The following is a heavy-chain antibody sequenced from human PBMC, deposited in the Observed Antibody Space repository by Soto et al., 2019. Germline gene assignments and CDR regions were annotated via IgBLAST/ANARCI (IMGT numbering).Heavy chain of an antibody. CDR3: ARARTGYSILDP. Sequence: PSETLSLTCTVSGGSINSYYWSWIRQSPGRGLEWIGYIYYSGTTNYNPSLKSRVTISADTSKSQFSLKVTSVTAADTAVYYCARARTGYSILDPWGQGTLVTVSS. CDR1: GGSINSYY. D-gene: IGHD6-13*01. J-gene: IGHJ5*02. CDR2: IYYSGTT. V-gene: IGHV4-59*12.